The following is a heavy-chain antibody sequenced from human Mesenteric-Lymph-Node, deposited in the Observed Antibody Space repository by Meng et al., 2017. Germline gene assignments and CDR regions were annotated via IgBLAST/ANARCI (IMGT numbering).Heavy chain of an antibody. CDR2: IWYDGSNK. V-gene: IGHV3-33*08. CDR3: ARGSS. Sequence: GESLKISCAASGFTFSSYEMNWVRQAPGKGLEWVAVIWYDGSNKYYADSVKGRFTISRDNSKNTLYLQMNSLRAEDTAVYYCARGSSWGQGTLVTVSS. J-gene: IGHJ4*02. CDR1: GFTFSSYE.